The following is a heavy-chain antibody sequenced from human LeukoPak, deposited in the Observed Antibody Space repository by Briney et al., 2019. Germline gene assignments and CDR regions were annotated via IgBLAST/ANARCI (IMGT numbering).Heavy chain of an antibody. V-gene: IGHV4-34*01. J-gene: IGHJ4*02. CDR1: GGSFSGYY. CDR3: ARDPRGMATTH. D-gene: IGHD5-24*01. Sequence: PSETLSLTCAVYGGSFSGYYWSWIRQPPGKGLEWIGEINHSGSTNYNPSLKSRVTISVDTSKNQFSLKLSSVTAADTAVYYCARDPRGMATTHWGQGTLVTVSS. CDR2: INHSGST.